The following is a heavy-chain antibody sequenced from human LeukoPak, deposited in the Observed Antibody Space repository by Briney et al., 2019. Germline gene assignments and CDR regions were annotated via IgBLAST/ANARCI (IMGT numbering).Heavy chain of an antibody. CDR1: GYTFTGYY. CDR3: ARRGYEFSDLDN. Sequence: ASVKVSCKASGYTFTGYYMRWVRQAPGQGLEWMGWINPNNGDTNFAQKFQGRVAMTRDTSMNTVYMELSSLRSDDTAVYYCARRGYEFSDLDNWGRGTLVTVSS. J-gene: IGHJ4*02. V-gene: IGHV1-2*02. D-gene: IGHD3/OR15-3a*01. CDR2: INPNNGDT.